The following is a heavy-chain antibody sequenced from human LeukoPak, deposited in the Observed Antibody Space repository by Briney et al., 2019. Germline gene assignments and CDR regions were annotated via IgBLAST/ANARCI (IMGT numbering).Heavy chain of an antibody. Sequence: GGSLRLSCAASGFTFSRYWMSWVRRASGKGLEWGANIQEDGSVKYYVESVKGRFTISRDNAKNSLYLQMNSLRAEDTAVYYCAASITMFDYWGQGTLVTVSS. CDR2: IQEDGSVK. CDR1: GFTFSRYW. J-gene: IGHJ4*02. D-gene: IGHD3-10*01. V-gene: IGHV3-7*02. CDR3: AASITMFDY.